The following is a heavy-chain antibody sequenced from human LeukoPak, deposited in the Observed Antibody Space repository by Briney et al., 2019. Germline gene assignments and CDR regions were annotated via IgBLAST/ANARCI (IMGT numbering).Heavy chain of an antibody. CDR3: ARDRAGYYGTPFDP. V-gene: IGHV4-39*02. J-gene: IGHJ5*02. Sequence: SETLSLTCTVSGGSISSSSYYWGWIRQPPGKGLEWIGSIYYSGSTYYNPSLKSRVTISLDTSKNQFSLKLSSVTAADTAVYYCARDRAGYYGTPFDPWGQGTLVTVSS. D-gene: IGHD3-9*01. CDR2: IYYSGST. CDR1: GGSISSSSYY.